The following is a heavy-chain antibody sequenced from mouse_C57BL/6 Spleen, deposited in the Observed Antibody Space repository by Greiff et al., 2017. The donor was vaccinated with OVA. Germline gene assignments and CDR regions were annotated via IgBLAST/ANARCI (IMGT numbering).Heavy chain of an antibody. CDR1: GYSFTSYY. D-gene: IGHD1-1*01. V-gene: IGHV1-66*01. CDR2: IYPGSGNT. Sequence: QVQLQQSGPELVKPGASVKISCKASGYSFTSYYIHWVKQRPGQGLEWIGWIYPGSGNTKYNEKFKGKATLTADTSSSTAYMQLSSLTSEDSAVYYCARELLLRREDYFDYWGQGTTLTVSS. J-gene: IGHJ2*01. CDR3: ARELLLRREDYFDY.